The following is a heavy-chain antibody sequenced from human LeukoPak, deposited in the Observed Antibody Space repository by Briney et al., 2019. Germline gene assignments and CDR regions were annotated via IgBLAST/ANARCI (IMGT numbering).Heavy chain of an antibody. CDR2: INHSGST. Sequence: SETLSLTCAVYGGSFSGYYWSGIRQPPGKGLEWIGEINHSGSTNYNPSLKSRVTISVDTSKNQFSLKLSSVTAADTAVYYCARGQLCDDWGQGTLVTVSS. CDR1: GGSFSGYY. J-gene: IGHJ4*02. CDR3: ARGQLCDD. V-gene: IGHV4-34*01. D-gene: IGHD5-18*01.